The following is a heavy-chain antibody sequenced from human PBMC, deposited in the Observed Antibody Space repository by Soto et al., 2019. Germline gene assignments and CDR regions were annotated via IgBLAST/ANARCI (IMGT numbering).Heavy chain of an antibody. D-gene: IGHD2-2*01. J-gene: IGHJ3*02. Sequence: GPSVKVSCKASGYTFTSYDINWVRQATGQGLEWMGWMNPNSGNTGYAQKFQGRVTMTRNTSISTAYMELSSLRSEDTAVYYCARGLVVVPAADAFDIWGQGTMVTVSS. CDR3: ARGLVVVPAADAFDI. CDR2: MNPNSGNT. V-gene: IGHV1-8*01. CDR1: GYTFTSYD.